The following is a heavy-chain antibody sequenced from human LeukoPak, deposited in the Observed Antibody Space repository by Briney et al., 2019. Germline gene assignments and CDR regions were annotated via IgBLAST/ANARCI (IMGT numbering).Heavy chain of an antibody. V-gene: IGHV4-30-2*01. D-gene: IGHD6-13*01. J-gene: IGHJ2*01. CDR2: IYHSGST. Sequence: SQTLSLTCAVSGGSISSGGYSWSWIRQPPGKGLEWIGYIYHSGSTYYNPSLKSRVTISVDRSKNQFSLKLSSVTAADTAVYYCASSPVSPSSWSVDWYFDLWGRGTLVTVSS. CDR1: GGSISSGGYS. CDR3: ASSPVSPSSWSVDWYFDL.